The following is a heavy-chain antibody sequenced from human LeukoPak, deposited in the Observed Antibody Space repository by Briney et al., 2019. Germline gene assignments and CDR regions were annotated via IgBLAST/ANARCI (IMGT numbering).Heavy chain of an antibody. V-gene: IGHV3-48*04. J-gene: IGHJ3*02. D-gene: IGHD7-27*01. CDR1: GFTFSSYS. CDR2: ISSSGNTI. CDR3: ARERPGEDTFDI. Sequence: GGSLRLSCAASGFTFSSYSMNWVRQAPGKGLGWVSFISSSGNTIYYADSVKGRFIISRDNAKNSLYLQMNSLRTEDTAVYYCARERPGEDTFDIWGQGTMVTVSS.